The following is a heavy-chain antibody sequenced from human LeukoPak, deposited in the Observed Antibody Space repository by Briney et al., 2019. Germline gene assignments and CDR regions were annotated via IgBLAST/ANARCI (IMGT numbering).Heavy chain of an antibody. CDR1: GFTFSSYG. D-gene: IGHD6-19*01. V-gene: IGHV3-33*01. Sequence: PGGSLRLSCAASGFTFSSYGMHWVRQAPGRGLEWVAVIWYDGSNKYYADSVKGRFTISRDNSKNTLYLQMNSLRAEDTAVYYCARGDSSGWWGYFDYWGQGTLVTVSS. CDR3: ARGDSSGWWGYFDY. CDR2: IWYDGSNK. J-gene: IGHJ4*02.